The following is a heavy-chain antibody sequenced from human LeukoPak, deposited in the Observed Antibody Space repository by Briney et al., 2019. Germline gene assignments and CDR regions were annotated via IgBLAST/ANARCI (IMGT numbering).Heavy chain of an antibody. CDR2: INSDGSST. Sequence: GGSLRLSCAASGFTFSSYWMHWVRQAPGKGLVWVSRINSDGSSTSYADSVKGRFTISRDNAKNTLYLQMNSLRAEDTAVYYCARLYSSSWKTPDWFDPWGQGTLVTVPS. CDR1: GFTFSSYW. CDR3: ARLYSSSWKTPDWFDP. V-gene: IGHV3-74*01. J-gene: IGHJ5*02. D-gene: IGHD6-13*01.